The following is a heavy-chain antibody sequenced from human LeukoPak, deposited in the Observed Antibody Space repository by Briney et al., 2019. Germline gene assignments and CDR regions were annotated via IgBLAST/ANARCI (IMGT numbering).Heavy chain of an antibody. D-gene: IGHD1-1*01. CDR3: ARGRRLSSNDDFDP. CDR1: GGSISSYY. V-gene: IGHV4-59*01. J-gene: IGHJ5*02. Sequence: SETLSLTCTVSGGSISSYYWSWIRQPPGKGLEWIGYIYYSGSTNYNPSLKSRVTISVDTSKNQFSLKLSSVAAADTAVYYCARGRRLSSNDDFDPWGQGTLVTVSS. CDR2: IYYSGST.